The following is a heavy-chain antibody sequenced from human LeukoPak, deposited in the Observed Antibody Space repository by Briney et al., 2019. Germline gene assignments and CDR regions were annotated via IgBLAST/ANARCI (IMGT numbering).Heavy chain of an antibody. V-gene: IGHV6-1*01. J-gene: IGHJ4*02. CDR1: GGSVSSSSSA. CDR2: TYLRSKWIR. D-gene: IGHD5-12*01. CDR3: ARNLRPDFDY. Sequence: SQTLSLTCAISGGSVSSSSSAWSWIRQSPSGRLEWLGRTYLRSKWIRDYAEIVKGRVTIDPDTSKNHVSLQLNSVTPEDTAVYYCARNLRPDFDYWGRGTLVTVSS.